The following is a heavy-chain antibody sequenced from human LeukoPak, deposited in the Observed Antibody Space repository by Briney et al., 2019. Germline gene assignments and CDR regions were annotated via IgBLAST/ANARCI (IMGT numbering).Heavy chain of an antibody. CDR3: ARVRYYDSSGYFGKYFQH. CDR1: GFTVSSNY. Sequence: GGSLRLSCAASGFTVSSNYMSWVRQAPGKGLEWVPVIYSGGSTYYADSVKGRFTISRDNSKNTLYLQMNSLRAEDTAVYYCARVRYYDSSGYFGKYFQHWGQGTLVTVSS. CDR2: IYSGGST. J-gene: IGHJ1*01. V-gene: IGHV3-66*01. D-gene: IGHD3-22*01.